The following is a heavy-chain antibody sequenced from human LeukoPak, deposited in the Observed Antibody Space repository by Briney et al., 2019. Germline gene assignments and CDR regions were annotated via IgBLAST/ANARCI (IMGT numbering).Heavy chain of an antibody. D-gene: IGHD4-23*01. CDR1: GYTFTSYY. CDR2: INPSGGST. Sequence: ASVKVSCKASGYTFTSYYMHWVRQAPGQGLEWMGIINPSGGSTSYAQKFQGRVTMTRDTSTSIVYMELSSLRSEDTAVYYCAREQWGYGGNSDWMYPEAQPPEYYFDYWGQGTLVTVSS. V-gene: IGHV1-46*01. CDR3: AREQWGYGGNSDWMYPEAQPPEYYFDY. J-gene: IGHJ4*02.